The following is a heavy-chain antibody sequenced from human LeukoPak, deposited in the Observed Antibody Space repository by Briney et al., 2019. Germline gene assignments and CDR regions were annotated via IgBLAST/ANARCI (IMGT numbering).Heavy chain of an antibody. J-gene: IGHJ4*02. CDR2: ISTSSTI. D-gene: IGHD2-2*01. V-gene: IGHV3-48*04. CDR3: ARDQFIVVVPAPSSGIDY. CDR1: GFTFSTSS. Sequence: GGSLRLSCAASGFTFSTSSFNWVRQAPGKGLEWISYISTSSTINYADSVRGRFTISRDNAKSSLSLQMNSLRAEDTAVYYCARDQFIVVVPAPSSGIDYWGQGALVTVSS.